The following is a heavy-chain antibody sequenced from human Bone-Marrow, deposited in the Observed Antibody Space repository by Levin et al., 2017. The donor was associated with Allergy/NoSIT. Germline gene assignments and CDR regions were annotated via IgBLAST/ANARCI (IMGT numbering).Heavy chain of an antibody. Sequence: HPGGSLRLSCAASGFTFSTYAMSWVRQAPGQGLEWVSAISSGSGTILYAGSVKGRFTVSRDNSRTSLYLQMNSLTAEDTAVYYCVSYKGGAQWLVNWGQGTLVTVSS. V-gene: IGHV3-23*01. CDR2: ISSGSGTI. CDR3: VSYKGGAQWLVN. D-gene: IGHD6-19*01. J-gene: IGHJ1*01. CDR1: GFTFSTYA.